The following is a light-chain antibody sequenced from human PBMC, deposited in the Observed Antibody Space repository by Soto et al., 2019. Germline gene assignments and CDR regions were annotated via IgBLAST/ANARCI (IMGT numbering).Light chain of an antibody. Sequence: QSVLTQPPSVSGAPGQRVTLSCTGNSSNIGAGYDVHWYQHLPGAAPNLVIFGNRNRPSGVPERFSGSKSGTSASLAITGLQAEDEADYYCQAYDYSLTASVFGGGTKLTVL. CDR1: SSNIGAGYD. CDR3: QAYDYSLTASV. V-gene: IGLV1-40*01. CDR2: GNR. J-gene: IGLJ3*02.